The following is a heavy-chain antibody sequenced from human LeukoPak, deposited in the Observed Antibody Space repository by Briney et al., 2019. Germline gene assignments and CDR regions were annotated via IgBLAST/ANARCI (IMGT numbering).Heavy chain of an antibody. Sequence: GGSLRLSCAASGFTFSSYAMSWVRQAPGKGLEWVSGISASGSSTYYADSVKGRFTISRDNSKDTLYLQMSSLRAEDTAVYYCAKDRAYSGSPRAFDIWGQGTVVSVSS. D-gene: IGHD1-26*01. CDR3: AKDRAYSGSPRAFDI. J-gene: IGHJ3*02. CDR1: GFTFSSYA. V-gene: IGHV3-23*01. CDR2: ISASGSST.